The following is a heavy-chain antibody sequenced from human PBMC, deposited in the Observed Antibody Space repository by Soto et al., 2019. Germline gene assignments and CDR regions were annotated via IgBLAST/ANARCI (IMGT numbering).Heavy chain of an antibody. CDR2: ISGSGGST. J-gene: IGHJ4*02. D-gene: IGHD6-13*01. V-gene: IGHV3-23*01. CDR3: AYSSTPFDY. Sequence: ETLSLTCTVSGGSISSSSYYWGWIRQPPGKGLEWVSAISGSGGSTYYADSVKGRFTISRDNSKNTLYLQMNSLRAEDTAVYYCAYSSTPFDYWGQGTLVTVSS. CDR1: GGSISSSSYY.